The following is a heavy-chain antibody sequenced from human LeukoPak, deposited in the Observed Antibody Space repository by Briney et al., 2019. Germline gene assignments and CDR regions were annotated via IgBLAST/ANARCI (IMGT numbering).Heavy chain of an antibody. Sequence: GGSLRLSCSASGFTFSSYAMHWVRQAPGKGLEYVSAISSNGGSTYYADSVKGRFTISRDNSKNTLYLQMSSLRAEDTDVYYCVKEKNIVAVTAILDCWGQGTLVTVSS. CDR2: ISSNGGST. CDR1: GFTFSSYA. J-gene: IGHJ4*02. V-gene: IGHV3-64D*09. D-gene: IGHD2-21*02. CDR3: VKEKNIVAVTAILDC.